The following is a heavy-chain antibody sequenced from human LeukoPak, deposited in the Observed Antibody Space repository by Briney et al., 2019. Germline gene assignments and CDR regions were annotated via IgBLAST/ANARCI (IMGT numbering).Heavy chain of an antibody. V-gene: IGHV3-21*01. J-gene: IGHJ4*02. CDR3: ARDRSEQWLVKNDY. CDR2: NRRSSIHI. Sequence: GGSLRLFCAAYGFTFSSYSMNWVRQAPGKGLERVSHNRRSSIHIHYADPVKGRFTISRDNAKNSLYLQMNSLRAEDTAVYYCARDRSEQWLVKNDYWGQGTLVTVSS. D-gene: IGHD6-19*01. CDR1: GFTFSSYS.